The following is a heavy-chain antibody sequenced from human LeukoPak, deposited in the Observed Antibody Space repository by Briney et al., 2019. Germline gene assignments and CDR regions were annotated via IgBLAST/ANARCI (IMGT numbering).Heavy chain of an antibody. CDR3: AKVSGKDGDTY. D-gene: IGHD4-17*01. CDR1: GFTFSSYG. Sequence: GRSLRLSCAASGFTFSSYGMHWVRQAPGKGLEWVAVISYDGSNKYYADSVKGRFTISRDNSKNTLYLQINSLRAEDTAVYYCAKVSGKDGDTYWGQGTLVTVSS. V-gene: IGHV3-30*18. CDR2: ISYDGSNK. J-gene: IGHJ4*02.